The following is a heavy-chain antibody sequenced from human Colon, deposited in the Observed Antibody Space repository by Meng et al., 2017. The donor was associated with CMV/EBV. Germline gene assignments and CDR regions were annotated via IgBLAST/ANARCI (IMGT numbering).Heavy chain of an antibody. CDR2: ISGSGTAT. CDR3: AKSLFGMGQVVYFDS. CDR1: GFTFSSYW. V-gene: IGHV3-23*01. Sequence: ESLKISCAASGFTFSSYWMSWVRQAPGKGLEWVSSISGSGTATYYSSSVKGRFTISRDSSKNTLSLEMTGLRAEDTAVYYCAKSLFGMGQVVYFDSWGQGTLVTVSS. J-gene: IGHJ4*02. D-gene: IGHD3-10*02.